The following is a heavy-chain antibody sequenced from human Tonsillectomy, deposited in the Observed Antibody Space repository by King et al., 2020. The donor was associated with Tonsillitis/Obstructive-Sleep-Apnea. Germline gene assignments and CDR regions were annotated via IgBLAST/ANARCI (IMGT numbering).Heavy chain of an antibody. CDR2: ISWDGGNT. J-gene: IGHJ4*02. CDR1: GFTFDDYT. D-gene: IGHD1-1*01. Sequence: VQLVESGGVVVQPGGSLRLSCAASGFTFDDYTMHWVRQAPGKGLEWVSLISWDGGNTFYADSVKGRFTISRDNSKNSLHLQMNSLRSEDTAFYYCAKDNGNGTTGSFVGYWGQGTLVTVSS. V-gene: IGHV3-43*01. CDR3: AKDNGNGTTGSFVGY.